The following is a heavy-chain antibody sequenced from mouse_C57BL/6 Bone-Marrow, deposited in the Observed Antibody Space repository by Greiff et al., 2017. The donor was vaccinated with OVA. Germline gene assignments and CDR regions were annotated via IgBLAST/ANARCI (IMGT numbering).Heavy chain of an antibody. CDR1: GFSLTSYG. CDR3: ARNPHYYGSSYDYFDY. Sequence: VMLVESGPGLVQPSQSLSITCTVSGFSLTSYGVHWVRQSPGKGLEWLGVIWSGGSTDYNAAFISRLSISKDNSKSQVFFKMNSLQADDTAIYYCARNPHYYGSSYDYFDYWGQGTTLTVSS. D-gene: IGHD1-1*01. CDR2: IWSGGST. V-gene: IGHV2-2*01. J-gene: IGHJ2*01.